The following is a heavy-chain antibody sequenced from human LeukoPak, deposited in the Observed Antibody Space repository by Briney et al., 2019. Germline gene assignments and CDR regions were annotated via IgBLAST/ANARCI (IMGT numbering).Heavy chain of an antibody. CDR3: ARIPPRPNYFDY. D-gene: IGHD1-14*01. CDR2: IYHSGST. V-gene: IGHV4-30-2*01. Sequence: SETLSLTCTVSGGSISSGGYYWSWIRQPPGKGLEWIGYIYHSGSTYYNPSLKSRVTISVDTSKNQFSLKLSSVTAADTAVYYCARIPPRPNYFDYWGQGTLVTVSS. J-gene: IGHJ4*02. CDR1: GGSISSGGYY.